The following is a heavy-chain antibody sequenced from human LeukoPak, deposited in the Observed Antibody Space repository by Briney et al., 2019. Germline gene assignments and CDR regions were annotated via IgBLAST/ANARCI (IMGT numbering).Heavy chain of an antibody. CDR2: INPNSGGT. Sequence: ASVKVSCKASGYTFTGYYMHWVRQAPGQGLEWMGRINPNSGGTNYAQKFQGRVTMTRDTSISTAYMELSRLRSDDTAVYYCAADSSGYCWIDYWGQGTLVTVSS. J-gene: IGHJ4*02. D-gene: IGHD3-22*01. CDR1: GYTFTGYY. CDR3: AADSSGYCWIDY. V-gene: IGHV1-2*06.